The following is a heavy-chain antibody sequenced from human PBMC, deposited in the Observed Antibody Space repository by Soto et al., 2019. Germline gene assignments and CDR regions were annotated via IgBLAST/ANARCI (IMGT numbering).Heavy chain of an antibody. V-gene: IGHV4-34*01. CDR1: GGSISGYY. J-gene: IGHJ4*02. D-gene: IGHD2-8*02. Sequence: SETLSLTCTVSGGSISGYYWSWIRQPPGKGLEWIGEINYSGSTNYNPSLKSRVTISVDTSKNQFSLKLTSVTAADTAVYYCARDKITGLFDYWGQGTLVSVSS. CDR3: ARDKITGLFDY. CDR2: INYSGST.